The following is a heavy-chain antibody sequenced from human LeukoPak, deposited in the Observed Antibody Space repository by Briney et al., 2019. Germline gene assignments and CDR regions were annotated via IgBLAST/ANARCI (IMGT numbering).Heavy chain of an antibody. CDR3: ARGGEANYSDTSGYYLYYY. V-gene: IGHV1-69*05. CDR2: IIPIFGTA. CDR1: GGTFSSYA. D-gene: IGHD3-22*01. Sequence: SVKVSCKASGGTFSSYAISWVRQAPGQGLEWMGGIIPIFGTANYAQKCQGRVTISTEESTSTAYMEMSSLRSEDTAVYYCARGGEANYSDTSGYYLYYYWGQGTLVTVSS. J-gene: IGHJ4*02.